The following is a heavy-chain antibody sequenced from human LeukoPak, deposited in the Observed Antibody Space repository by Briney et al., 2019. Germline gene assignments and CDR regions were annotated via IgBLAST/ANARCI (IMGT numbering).Heavy chain of an antibody. CDR3: AKDSGNSGWYVDN. Sequence: GGSLRLSCAASEFTFSSHSMSWVRQGPGKGLEWVSSISTSSSDIYYADSVKGRFTISRDNSKNTVYLQMNSLRGEDTAVYYCAKDSGNSGWYVDNWGQGTLVTVSS. J-gene: IGHJ4*02. CDR2: ISTSSSDI. CDR1: EFTFSSHS. D-gene: IGHD6-19*01. V-gene: IGHV3-21*04.